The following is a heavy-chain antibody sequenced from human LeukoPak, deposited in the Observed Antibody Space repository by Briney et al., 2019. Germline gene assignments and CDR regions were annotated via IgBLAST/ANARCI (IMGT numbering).Heavy chain of an antibody. V-gene: IGHV3-74*01. J-gene: IGHJ4*02. CDR2: LNTDGSSP. CDR1: GFPFVTYW. Sequence: PGGSLRLSCAASGFPFVTYWLHWVRQAPGKGLVWVSHLNTDGSSPTYGDSAKGRFTVSRDNAKNTLFLQLNSLRVEDTAVYYCARGTAEPAGSDYWGQGTLVTVSS. D-gene: IGHD2-2*01. CDR3: ARGTAEPAGSDY.